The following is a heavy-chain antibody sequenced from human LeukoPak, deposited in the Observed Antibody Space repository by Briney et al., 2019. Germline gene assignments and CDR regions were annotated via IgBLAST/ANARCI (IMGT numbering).Heavy chain of an antibody. D-gene: IGHD4-11*01. V-gene: IGHV3-74*01. CDR2: LKTDGSRT. CDR3: SRDHPGSNSLNS. J-gene: IGHJ4*02. Sequence: GGSLGLSCAASGFTFNNYWMHWIRQAPGKGLEWVSRLKTDGSRTNYADSVEGRFTISRDNTKNTLYLQMNSLRAEDTAIYYCSRDHPGSNSLNSWGQGTLVTVSS. CDR1: GFTFNNYW.